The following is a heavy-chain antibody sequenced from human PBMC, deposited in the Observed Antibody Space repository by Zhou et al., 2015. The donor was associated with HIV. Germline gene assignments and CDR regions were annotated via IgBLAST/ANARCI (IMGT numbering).Heavy chain of an antibody. CDR1: GYTFTSYD. Sequence: QVQLVQSGAEVKKPGASVKVSCKASGYTFTSYDINWVRQATGQGLEWMGWMNPNSGNTGYAQKFQGRVTMTRNTSISTAYMELSSLRSEDTAVYYCARGRADYYDSSGYYPFYYYYGMDVWGQGTTVTVSS. CDR2: MNPNSGNT. CDR3: ARGRADYYDSSGYYPFYYYYGMDV. D-gene: IGHD3-22*01. V-gene: IGHV1-8*01. J-gene: IGHJ6*02.